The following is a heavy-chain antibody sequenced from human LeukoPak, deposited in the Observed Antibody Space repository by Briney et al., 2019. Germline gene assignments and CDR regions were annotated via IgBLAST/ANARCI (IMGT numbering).Heavy chain of an antibody. CDR1: GFTFSSYW. Sequence: GGSLRLSCAASGFTFSSYWMHWVRQAPGKGLMWVSRINSDGSSTSYADSVKGRFTISRDNAKNTLYLQMNSLRAEDTAMFYCARVGQAGYVGYPLDYRGQGTLVTVSS. J-gene: IGHJ4*02. CDR3: ARVGQAGYVGYPLDY. D-gene: IGHD5-12*01. CDR2: INSDGSST. V-gene: IGHV3-74*01.